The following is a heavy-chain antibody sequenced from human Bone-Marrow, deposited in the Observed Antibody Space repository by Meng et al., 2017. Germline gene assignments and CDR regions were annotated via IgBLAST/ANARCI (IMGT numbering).Heavy chain of an antibody. Sequence: GESLKISCAASGFTFSSYSMTWVRQAPGKGLEWVSSISTSSSYIYYADSVKGRFTISRDNSKNTLYLQMNSLRAEDTAVYYCATLVVPAAMRVFDYWGQGTLVTGSS. CDR3: ATLVVPAAMRVFDY. V-gene: IGHV3-21*04. D-gene: IGHD2-2*01. CDR1: GFTFSSYS. CDR2: ISTSSSYI. J-gene: IGHJ4*02.